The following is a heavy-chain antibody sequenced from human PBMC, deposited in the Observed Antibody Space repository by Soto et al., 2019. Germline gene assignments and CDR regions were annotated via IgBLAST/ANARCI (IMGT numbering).Heavy chain of an antibody. CDR2: INHSGST. J-gene: IGHJ6*02. CDR3: ARYRAYYYYYGMDV. Sequence: QVQLQQWGAGLLKPSETLSLTCAVYGGSFSGYYWSWIRQPPGKGLEWIGEINHSGSTNYNPSLKSRVTISVDTSKTQFSLKLSSVTAADTAVYYCARYRAYYYYYGMDVWGQGTTVTVSS. V-gene: IGHV4-34*01. CDR1: GGSFSGYY. D-gene: IGHD3-10*01.